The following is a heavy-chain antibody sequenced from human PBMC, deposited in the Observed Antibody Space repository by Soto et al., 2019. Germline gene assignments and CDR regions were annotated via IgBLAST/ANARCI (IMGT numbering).Heavy chain of an antibody. D-gene: IGHD5-12*01. CDR2: IIPIFGTA. V-gene: IGHV1-69*12. J-gene: IGHJ6*02. Sequence: QVQLVQSGAEVKKPGSSVKVSCKASGGTFSSYAISWVRQAPGQGLEWMGGIIPIFGTANYAQKFQGRVTSTAGETTSTDYMKLSRLGAEDTAVDYCARDRGSGYDYGGLVDVWGQGTTVTVSS. CDR1: GGTFSSYA. CDR3: ARDRGSGYDYGGLVDV.